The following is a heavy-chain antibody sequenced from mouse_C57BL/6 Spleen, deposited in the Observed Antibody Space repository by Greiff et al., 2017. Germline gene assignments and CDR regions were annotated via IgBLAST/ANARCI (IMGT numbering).Heavy chain of an antibody. D-gene: IGHD1-1*01. J-gene: IGHJ3*01. CDR2: IHPNSGST. CDR1: GYTFTSYW. V-gene: IGHV1-64*01. CDR3: ARVNGSSYGGAWFAY. Sequence: QVQLQQPGAELVKPGASVKLSCKASGYTFTSYWMHWVKQRPGQGLEWIGMIHPNSGSTNYNEKFKSKATLTVDKSSSTAYMQLSSLTSEDSAVYYWARVNGSSYGGAWFAYWGQGTLVTVSA.